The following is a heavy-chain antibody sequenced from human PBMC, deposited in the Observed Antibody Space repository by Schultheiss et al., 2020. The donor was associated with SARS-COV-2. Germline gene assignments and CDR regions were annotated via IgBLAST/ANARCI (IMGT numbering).Heavy chain of an antibody. Sequence: WFRQAPGKGLEWIGSIYYSGSTYYNPSLKSRVTISVDTSKNQFSLKLSSVTAADTAVYYCARNIAAAALDYWGQGTLVTVSS. CDR3: ARNIAAAALDY. V-gene: IGHV4-39*07. J-gene: IGHJ4*02. CDR2: IYYSGST. D-gene: IGHD6-13*01.